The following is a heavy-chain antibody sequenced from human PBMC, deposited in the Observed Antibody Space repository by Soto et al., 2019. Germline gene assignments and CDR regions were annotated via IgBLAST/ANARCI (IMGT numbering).Heavy chain of an antibody. Sequence: EVQLVESGGGLVKPGGSLRLSCAASGFTFSNAWMSWVRQAPGKGLEWVGRIKSKTDGGTADYAAPVKGRFTISRDDSKXTXXLQMNSLKTEDTAVYYCTTGIVVVVAATGTRAFDLWGQGTMVTVSS. J-gene: IGHJ3*01. CDR1: GFTFSNAW. D-gene: IGHD2-15*01. V-gene: IGHV3-15*01. CDR2: IKSKTDGGTA. CDR3: TTGIVVVVAATGTRAFDL.